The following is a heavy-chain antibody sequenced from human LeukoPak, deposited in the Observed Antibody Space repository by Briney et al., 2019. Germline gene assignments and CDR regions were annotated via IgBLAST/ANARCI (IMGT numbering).Heavy chain of an antibody. CDR3: TRAPYYYDSSGYYLSSSDY. J-gene: IGHJ4*02. CDR2: IRSKDNDGTT. Sequence: GGSLRLSCTASEFTFGDYAISWVRQAPGKGLEWLGFIRSKDNDGTTDYAASVKGRFSISRDDSKSIAYLQMNSLKTEDTAVYYCTRAPYYYDSSGYYLSSSDYWGQGTLVTVSS. D-gene: IGHD3-22*01. CDR1: EFTFGDYA. V-gene: IGHV3-49*04.